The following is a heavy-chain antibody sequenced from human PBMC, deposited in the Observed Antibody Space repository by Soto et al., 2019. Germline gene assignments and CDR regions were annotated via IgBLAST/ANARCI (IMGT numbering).Heavy chain of an antibody. V-gene: IGHV3-73*01. CDR2: IRSKANSYAT. CDR3: TTPNSGSYQGYYYYGMDV. Sequence: GGSLRLSCAASGFTFSGSAMHWVRQASGKGLEWVGRIRSKANSYATAYAASVKGRFTISRDDSKNTAYLQMNSLKTEDTAVYYCTTPNSGSYQGYYYYGMDVWGQGSTVTVSS. CDR1: GFTFSGSA. J-gene: IGHJ6*02. D-gene: IGHD1-26*01.